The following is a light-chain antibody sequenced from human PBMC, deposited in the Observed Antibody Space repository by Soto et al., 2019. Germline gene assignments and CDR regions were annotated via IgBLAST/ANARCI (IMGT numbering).Light chain of an antibody. Sequence: QSALTQPRSVSGSPGQSVTISCTGTSSDVGGYNYVSWYQQHPDTAPKLLIYDVTKRPSGVPDRFSGSKSGNTASLTISGLHADDEADYFCSPYAGPYTFVNFGGGTKVTVL. CDR1: SSDVGGYNY. V-gene: IGLV2-11*01. CDR2: DVT. J-gene: IGLJ2*01. CDR3: SPYAGPYTFVN.